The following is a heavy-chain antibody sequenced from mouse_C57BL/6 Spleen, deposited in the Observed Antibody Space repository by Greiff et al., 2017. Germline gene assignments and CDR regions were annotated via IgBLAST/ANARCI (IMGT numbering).Heavy chain of an antibody. CDR1: GYTFTSYW. J-gene: IGHJ1*03. V-gene: IGHV1-69*01. Sequence: VQLQQPGAELVMPGASVKLSCKASGYTFTSYWMHWVKQRPGQGLEWIGEIDPSDSYTNYNQKFKGKSTLTVDKSSSTAYMQLSSLTSEDSAVYYCARFDPNWYFDVWGTGTTVTVSS. CDR3: ARFDPNWYFDV. CDR2: IDPSDSYT.